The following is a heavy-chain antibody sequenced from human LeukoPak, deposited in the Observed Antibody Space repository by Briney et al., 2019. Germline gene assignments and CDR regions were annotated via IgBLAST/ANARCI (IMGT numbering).Heavy chain of an antibody. J-gene: IGHJ6*03. CDR3: AKGGGYEAQYYYYYLDV. CDR2: IKQDGSAK. D-gene: IGHD5-12*01. V-gene: IGHV3-7*01. CDR1: GFTFNRYW. Sequence: PGGSLRLSCAASGFTFNRYWMSWVRQAPGKELQWVANIKQDGSAKYYVDSVKGRFTISRDNAKNSLYLQMNSLRAEDTAVYYCAKGGGYEAQYYYYYLDVWGKGTTVTISS.